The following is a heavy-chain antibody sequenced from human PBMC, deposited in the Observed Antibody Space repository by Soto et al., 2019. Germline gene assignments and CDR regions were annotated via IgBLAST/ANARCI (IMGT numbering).Heavy chain of an antibody. D-gene: IGHD5-18*01. J-gene: IGHJ6*02. CDR2: IYHSGST. CDR1: GGSISSSNW. CDR3: ARAWPSVDSYGSGVMDV. Sequence: QVQLQESGPGLVKPSGTLSVTCAVSGGSISSSNWWTWVRQHPGKGLEWIGEIYHSGSTNYNPSLRSRVTIALDKSKNQFSQRVKSVTAADTAEYYCARAWPSVDSYGSGVMDVWGQGTTVTVSS. V-gene: IGHV4-4*02.